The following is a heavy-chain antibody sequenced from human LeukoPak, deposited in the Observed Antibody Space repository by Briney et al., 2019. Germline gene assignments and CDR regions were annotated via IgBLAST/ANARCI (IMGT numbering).Heavy chain of an antibody. Sequence: GGSLRLSCAASGFTFSTYWMHWVRQAPGKGLVWVSRISSDGTTITYADSVKGRFIISRDNAKTTVYLQMNGLRAEDTAVYYCARTDCSGSSCYKIYYFDYWGQGTLVTVSS. V-gene: IGHV3-74*01. CDR2: ISSDGTTI. J-gene: IGHJ4*02. D-gene: IGHD2-15*01. CDR3: ARTDCSGSSCYKIYYFDY. CDR1: GFTFSTYW.